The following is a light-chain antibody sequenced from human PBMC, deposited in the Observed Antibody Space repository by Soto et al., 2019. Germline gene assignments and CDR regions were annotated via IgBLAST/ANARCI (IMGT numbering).Light chain of an antibody. V-gene: IGKV1-33*01. CDR1: HDIGNS. J-gene: IGKJ3*01. Sequence: DIKMTQSPSTLSTSVGDRVTITCQASHDIGNSLNWYQDKPGQAPKVVIYDAYNLETGVPSTFSGNGYGTDFTFTISSLRPEDIATYYCQKSDHLPLFGPGTKVDIK. CDR2: DAY. CDR3: QKSDHLPL.